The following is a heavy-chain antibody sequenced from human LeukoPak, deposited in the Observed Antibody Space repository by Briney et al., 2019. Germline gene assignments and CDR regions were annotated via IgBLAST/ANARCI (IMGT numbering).Heavy chain of an antibody. J-gene: IGHJ4*02. Sequence: PSETLSLTCTVSGASIRRNNYYWGWIRQPPGKGLEWIGSVYHSGTTYYNPSLKSRVAISVDTSKNQFFLALRSVTAADTAVYYCARSLSTAGMDYWGQGTLVTVSS. CDR3: ARSLSTAGMDY. V-gene: IGHV4-39*07. CDR2: VYHSGTT. CDR1: GASIRRNNYY. D-gene: IGHD2-2*01.